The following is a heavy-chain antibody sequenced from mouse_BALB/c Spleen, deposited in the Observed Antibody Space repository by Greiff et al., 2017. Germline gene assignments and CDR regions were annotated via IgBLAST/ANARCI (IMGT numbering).Heavy chain of an antibody. V-gene: IGHV1-7*01. CDR2: INPSTGYT. J-gene: IGHJ3*01. CDR1: GYTFTSYW. CDR3: ARWGPPTARFAY. Sequence: QVQLKQSGAELAKPGASVKMSCKASGYTFTSYWMHWVKQRPGQGLEWIGYINPSTGYTEYTQKFKDQATLTADKSSSTAYMQLSSLTSEDSAVYYCARWGPPTARFAYWGQGTLVTVSA. D-gene: IGHD1-2*01.